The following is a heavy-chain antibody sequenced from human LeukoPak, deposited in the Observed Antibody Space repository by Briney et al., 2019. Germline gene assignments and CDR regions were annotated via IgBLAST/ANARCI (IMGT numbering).Heavy chain of an antibody. V-gene: IGHV4-61*02. CDR2: IYTSGST. CDR1: GGSISSGSYY. Sequence: SETLSLTCTVSGGSISSGSYYWSWIRQPAGKGLEWIGRIYTSGSTNYNPSLKSRVTISVDTSKNQFSLKLSSVTAADTAVYYCARDRMIVAPPNYYYYMDVWGKGTTVTVSS. CDR3: ARDRMIVAPPNYYYYMDV. J-gene: IGHJ6*03. D-gene: IGHD3-22*01.